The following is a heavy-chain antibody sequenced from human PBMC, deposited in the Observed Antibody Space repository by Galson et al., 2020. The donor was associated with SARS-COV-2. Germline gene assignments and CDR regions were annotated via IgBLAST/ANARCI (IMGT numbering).Heavy chain of an antibody. CDR3: ANSHAVQGVLINQWTLGY. Sequence: RGSLKISCAASGFTFKYYAMSWVRQAPGKGLEWVSGIDFNGRNTFYADPVKGRFSISRDNSKSTLYLQMDTLRAEATAVYYCANSHAVQGVLINQWTLGYWGQGTLVTVSS. J-gene: IGHJ4*02. CDR2: IDFNGRNT. CDR1: GFTFKYYA. D-gene: IGHD3-10*01. V-gene: IGHV3-23*01.